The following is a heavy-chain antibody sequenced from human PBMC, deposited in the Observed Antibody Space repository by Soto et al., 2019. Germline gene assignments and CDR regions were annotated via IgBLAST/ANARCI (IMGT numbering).Heavy chain of an antibody. CDR3: ARDLEVTVVTGAEYFQH. J-gene: IGHJ1*01. CDR1: GFTFSDSA. D-gene: IGHD2-15*01. CDR2: IRNKGNNYAT. V-gene: IGHV3-73*01. Sequence: SGGSLRLSCAASGFTFSDSAMHWVRQASGKGLEWVGRIRNKGNNYATAYTASVKGRFTISRDDSKNTVYLQMNSLKIDDTAVYYCARDLEVTVVTGAEYFQHWGQGTLVTVSS.